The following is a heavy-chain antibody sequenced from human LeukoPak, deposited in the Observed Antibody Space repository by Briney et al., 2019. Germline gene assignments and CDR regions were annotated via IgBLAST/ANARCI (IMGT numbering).Heavy chain of an antibody. CDR3: ASGSGFLIDS. CDR1: GFTFSSYY. Sequence: GGSLRLSCAASGFTFSSYYMAWVRQAPGKGLQWVANIKQDGSEKYYGDSVKGRFTISRDNGGNSLYLQMNSLRDEDTAAYYCASGSGFLIDSWGRGILVTVSS. J-gene: IGHJ4*02. D-gene: IGHD6-19*01. CDR2: IKQDGSEK. V-gene: IGHV3-7*05.